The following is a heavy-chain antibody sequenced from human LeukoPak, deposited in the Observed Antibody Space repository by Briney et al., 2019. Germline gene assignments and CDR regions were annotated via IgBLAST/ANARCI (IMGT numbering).Heavy chain of an antibody. D-gene: IGHD2-2*01. CDR1: GGSINSGTYY. CDR3: ARRGGYCSSTSCYADPYFDY. CDR2: IYHSGST. V-gene: IGHV4-39*07. Sequence: PSETLSLTCTVAGGSINSGTYYWGWIRQPPGKGLEWIGSIYHSGSTYYNPSLKSRVTISVDTSKNQFSLKLSSVTAADTAVYYCARRGGYCSSTSCYADPYFDYWGQGTLVTVSS. J-gene: IGHJ4*02.